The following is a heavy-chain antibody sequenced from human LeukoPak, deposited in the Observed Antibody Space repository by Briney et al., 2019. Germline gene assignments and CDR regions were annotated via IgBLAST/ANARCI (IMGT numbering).Heavy chain of an antibody. V-gene: IGHV4-59*12. Sequence: SETLSLTCTVPGGSISSYYWSWIRQPPGKGLEWIGYIYYSGSTNYNPSLKSRVTISVDTSKNQFSLKLSSVTAADTAVYYCARLFGVGNEAFDIWGQGTMVTVSS. CDR3: ARLFGVGNEAFDI. D-gene: IGHD3-3*01. CDR1: GGSISSYY. CDR2: IYYSGST. J-gene: IGHJ3*02.